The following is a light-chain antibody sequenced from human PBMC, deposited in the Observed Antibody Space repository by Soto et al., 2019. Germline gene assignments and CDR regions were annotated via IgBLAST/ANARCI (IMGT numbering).Light chain of an antibody. CDR3: QQYGTSSWT. CDR1: HSVSSNY. CDR2: GAS. J-gene: IGKJ1*01. V-gene: IGKV3-20*01. Sequence: EVVSTQAPGTLSLSQGERATLSCRTSHSVSSNYLAWYQQKPGQAPRLLIYGASNRATGISDRFSGSGSATDFTLTISRLEPEDFAVYYCQQYGTSSWTFGPGTKVDIK.